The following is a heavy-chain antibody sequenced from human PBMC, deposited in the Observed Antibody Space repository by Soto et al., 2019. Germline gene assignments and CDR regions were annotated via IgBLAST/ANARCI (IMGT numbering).Heavy chain of an antibody. CDR2: INHSGST. Sequence: SETLSLTCAVYGGSFSGYYWSWIRQPPGKGLEWIGEINHSGSTNYNPSLKSRVTISVDTSKNQFSLKLSSVTAADTAVYYCARGRLRYFDWTKTNWFDPWGQGTLVTVSS. CDR1: GGSFSGYY. CDR3: ARGRLRYFDWTKTNWFDP. V-gene: IGHV4-34*01. J-gene: IGHJ5*02. D-gene: IGHD3-9*01.